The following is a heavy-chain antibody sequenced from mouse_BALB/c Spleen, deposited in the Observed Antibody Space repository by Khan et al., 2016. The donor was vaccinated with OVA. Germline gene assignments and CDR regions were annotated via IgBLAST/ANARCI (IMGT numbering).Heavy chain of an antibody. V-gene: IGHV9-4*02. CDR1: GYTFTTAG. CDR3: SVVESANCRSDGGVMAY. J-gene: IGHJ4*01. CDR2: INTHSGET. Sequence: VELVQSGPELKKPGATVRISCKASGYTFTTAGIQWVQKMPGQGLKWIGWINTHSGETKYAQDFKERFALSLEISVSTAYLQLTNLKSEDSATSVDSVVESANCRSDGGVMAYWGQGTLVTVSS. D-gene: IGHD1-1*01.